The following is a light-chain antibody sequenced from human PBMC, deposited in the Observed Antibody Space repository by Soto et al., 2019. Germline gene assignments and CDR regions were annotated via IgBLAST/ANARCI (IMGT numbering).Light chain of an antibody. CDR1: QSVSSY. Sequence: EIVLTQSPATLSLSPGERATLSCRASQSVSSYLAWYKQKPGQAPRLLIYDASNRATGVPARFSGSGSGTDFTLTISSLEPEDFAVYYCQQRSNWPRTFGQGNKLESK. J-gene: IGKJ2*01. V-gene: IGKV3-11*01. CDR3: QQRSNWPRT. CDR2: DAS.